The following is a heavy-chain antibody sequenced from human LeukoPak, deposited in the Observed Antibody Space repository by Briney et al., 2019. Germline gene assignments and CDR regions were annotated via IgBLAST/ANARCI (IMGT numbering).Heavy chain of an antibody. J-gene: IGHJ4*02. CDR3: ARGWVAVAGMGVY. V-gene: IGHV3-74*01. CDR2: INSDGSTT. Sequence: QSGGSLRLSCAASGFTFGSYWMHWVRQAPGKGLVWVSRINSDGSTTSYADSVEGRFTISRDNANNLLFLQMNSLRADDTAVYFCARGWVAVAGMGVYWGQGTLVTVSS. CDR1: GFTFGSYW. D-gene: IGHD6-19*01.